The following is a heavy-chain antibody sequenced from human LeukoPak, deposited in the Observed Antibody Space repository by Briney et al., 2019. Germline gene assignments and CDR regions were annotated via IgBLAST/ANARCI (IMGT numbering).Heavy chain of an antibody. Sequence: GGSLRLSCAASGFTFSSYWMSWVRQAPGEGLEWVANIKQEGSEKYYVDSVKGRFTISRDNAKNSLYLQMNSLRAEDTAVYYCARDKSYGDSSDYWGQGTLVTVSS. CDR3: ARDKSYGDSSDY. J-gene: IGHJ4*02. D-gene: IGHD4-17*01. CDR1: GFTFSSYW. CDR2: IKQEGSEK. V-gene: IGHV3-7*01.